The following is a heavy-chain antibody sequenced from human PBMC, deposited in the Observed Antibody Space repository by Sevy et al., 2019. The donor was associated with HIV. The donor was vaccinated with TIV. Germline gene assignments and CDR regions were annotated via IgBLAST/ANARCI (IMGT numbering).Heavy chain of an antibody. Sequence: GGSLRLSCAASGFTFSAYVMSWVRQAPGKGLEWVSCISCSGGSTYYADSVKGRFSISRDTSKNTLYLQMNSLRAEDTAVYYCATLRGGLYGSGYFQNWGQGTQVTVSS. CDR2: ISCSGGST. CDR1: GFTFSAYV. D-gene: IGHD3-10*01. CDR3: ATLRGGLYGSGYFQN. V-gene: IGHV3-23*01. J-gene: IGHJ1*01.